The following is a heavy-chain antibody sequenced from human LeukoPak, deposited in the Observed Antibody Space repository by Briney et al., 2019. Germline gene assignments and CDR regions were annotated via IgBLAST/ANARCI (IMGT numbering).Heavy chain of an antibody. CDR3: AKDGGLWVSAHWGDS. CDR2: ITTSVGNT. J-gene: IGHJ4*02. D-gene: IGHD7-27*01. Sequence: GGSLRLSCAASGFTFSSYTMSWVRQAPGKGLEWVSTITTSVGNTYYADSVKGRFTVSRDNSKNTLFLQMNSLRAEDTAVYYCAKDGGLWVSAHWGDSWGRGTLVTVSS. V-gene: IGHV3-23*01. CDR1: GFTFSSYT.